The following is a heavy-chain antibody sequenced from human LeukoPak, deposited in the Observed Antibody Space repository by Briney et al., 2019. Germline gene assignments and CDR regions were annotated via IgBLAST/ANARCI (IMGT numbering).Heavy chain of an antibody. J-gene: IGHJ4*02. Sequence: ASVKVSCKASGYTFTSNYIHWVRQDPGQGLEWMGMIYPRDGSTSYAQKFQGRVTVTRDTSTSTVHMELSGLRSEDTVVYYCARDQEGFDYWGQGTLVTVSS. V-gene: IGHV1-46*01. CDR1: GYTFTSNY. CDR2: IYPRDGST. CDR3: ARDQEGFDY.